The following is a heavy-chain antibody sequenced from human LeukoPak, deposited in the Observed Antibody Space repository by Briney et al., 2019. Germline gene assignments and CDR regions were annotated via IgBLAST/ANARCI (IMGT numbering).Heavy chain of an antibody. V-gene: IGHV4-59*08. J-gene: IGHJ3*02. D-gene: IGHD3-10*01. CDR2: IHYSEST. CDR1: GGSIRSYY. Sequence: PSETLSLTCTVSGGSIRSYYWGWIRQPPGKGLEWIGYIHYSESTKYNPSLKSRVTMSVDPSKNQFSLKLSSVTAADTAVYYCASRSGSFSDALDIWGQGTLVTVSS. CDR3: ASRSGSFSDALDI.